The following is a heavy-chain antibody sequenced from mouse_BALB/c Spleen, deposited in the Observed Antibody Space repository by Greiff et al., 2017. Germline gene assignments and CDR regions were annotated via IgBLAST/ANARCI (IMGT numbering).Heavy chain of an antibody. D-gene: IGHD1-1*01. CDR3: ARDYGSSYVDY. J-gene: IGHJ2*01. CDR2: IWAGGST. CDR1: GFSLTSYG. Sequence: VKLLESGPGLVAPSQNLSITCTVSGFSLTSYGVHWVRQPPGKGLEWLGVIWAGGSTNYNSALMSRLSISKDNSKSQVFLKMNSLQTDDTAMYYCARDYGSSYVDYWGQGTTLTVSS. V-gene: IGHV2-9*02.